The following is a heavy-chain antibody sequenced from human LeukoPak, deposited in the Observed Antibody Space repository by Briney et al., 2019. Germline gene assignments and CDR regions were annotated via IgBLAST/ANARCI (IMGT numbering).Heavy chain of an antibody. Sequence: ASVKVSCKASGYIFTSYFMHWVRQAPGQGLEWMGLINPGGGSTRYAQKFQGRVTMTRDMSTSTVYMELSSLRSEDTAVYYCARALPHRRLMDTTMEQHWIDPWGQGTLVTVSS. D-gene: IGHD5-18*01. CDR1: GYIFTSYF. CDR3: ARALPHRRLMDTTMEQHWIDP. V-gene: IGHV1-46*01. CDR2: INPGGGST. J-gene: IGHJ5*02.